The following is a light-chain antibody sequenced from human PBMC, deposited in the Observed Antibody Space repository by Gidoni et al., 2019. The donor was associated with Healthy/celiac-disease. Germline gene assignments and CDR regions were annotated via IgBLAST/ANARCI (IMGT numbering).Light chain of an antibody. CDR3: QQRSNWPPT. Sequence: EIVLTQSPATLSLSPGERATLSCRASQSVSSYLAWYQQKPGQAPRLLIYDASNRATGIPARFSGSGSGTDFTLTISSLGPEDFAVYYCQQRSNWPPTFGGETKVEIK. CDR1: QSVSSY. V-gene: IGKV3-11*01. CDR2: DAS. J-gene: IGKJ4*01.